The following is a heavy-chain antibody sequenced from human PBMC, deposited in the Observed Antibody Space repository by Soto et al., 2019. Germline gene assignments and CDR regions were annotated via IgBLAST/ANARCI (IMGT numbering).Heavy chain of an antibody. V-gene: IGHV1-18*01. Sequence: QVQLVQSGAEVKKPGASVKVSCKASGYTFTSYGISWVRQAPGQGLEWMGWISAYNGNTNYAQKLQGRVTMTTDTSTSTAYMELRSLSSDDTAVYYCASTTMSMLQYYYYMDVWGKGTTVTVSS. J-gene: IGHJ6*03. CDR1: GYTFTSYG. D-gene: IGHD2-8*01. CDR3: ASTTMSMLQYYYYMDV. CDR2: ISAYNGNT.